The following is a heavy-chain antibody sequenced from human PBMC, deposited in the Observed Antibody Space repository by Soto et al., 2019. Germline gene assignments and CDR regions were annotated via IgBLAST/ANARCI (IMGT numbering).Heavy chain of an antibody. CDR1: GFTFSNYA. Sequence: GGSLRLSCAASGFTFSNYAMSWVRQAPGEGLEWVSVITNRGGDTLYADSVKGRFTISRDNSKNTLYLQMNSLRAEDTAVYYCARVPLYSSSSRDYYYYGMDVWGQGTTVTVSS. CDR3: ARVPLYSSSSRDYYYYGMDV. J-gene: IGHJ6*02. V-gene: IGHV3-23*01. D-gene: IGHD6-6*01. CDR2: ITNRGGDT.